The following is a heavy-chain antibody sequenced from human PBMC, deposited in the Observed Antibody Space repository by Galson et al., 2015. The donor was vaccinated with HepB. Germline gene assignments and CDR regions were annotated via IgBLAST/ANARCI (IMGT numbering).Heavy chain of an antibody. V-gene: IGHV1-2*02. J-gene: IGHJ4*02. CDR3: ATSAAALRGSFDH. Sequence: SVKVSCKATGSTFAGYYIHWMRQAPGQGLEWMGWFNPNSRGTHPPQRFQGRVSMTRDRSIITAYMELTSLTSDDTAVYYCATSAAALRGSFDHWGQGTLVTVSS. D-gene: IGHD6-13*01. CDR1: GSTFAGYY. CDR2: FNPNSRGT.